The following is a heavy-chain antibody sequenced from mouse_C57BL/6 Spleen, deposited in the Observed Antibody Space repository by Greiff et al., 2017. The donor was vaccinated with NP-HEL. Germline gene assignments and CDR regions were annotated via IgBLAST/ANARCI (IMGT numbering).Heavy chain of an antibody. J-gene: IGHJ1*03. Sequence: VQLQQPGAELVMPGASVKLSCKASGYTFTSYWMHWVKQRPGQGLEWIGEIDPSDSYTNYNQKFKGKSTLTVDKSSSTAYMQLSSLTAEDSAVYYCARTVVSYWYFDVWGTGTTVTVSS. V-gene: IGHV1-69*01. CDR2: IDPSDSYT. CDR3: ARTVVSYWYFDV. CDR1: GYTFTSYW. D-gene: IGHD1-1*01.